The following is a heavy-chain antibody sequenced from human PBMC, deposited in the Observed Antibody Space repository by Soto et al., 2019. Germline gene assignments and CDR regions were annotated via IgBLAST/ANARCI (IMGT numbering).Heavy chain of an antibody. Sequence: GGSLRLSCAAFGFIFSNAWINWVRQAPEKGLEWVGRVKSKTDGGTTDFAAPVKGRFAISRDDSKNMVYLEMNSLKTEDTAIYYCTTDSYMTNIIVRFDYWGHGTLVTVSS. CDR3: TTDSYMTNIIVRFDY. CDR1: GFIFSNAW. D-gene: IGHD1-26*01. J-gene: IGHJ4*01. CDR2: VKSKTDGGTT. V-gene: IGHV3-15*07.